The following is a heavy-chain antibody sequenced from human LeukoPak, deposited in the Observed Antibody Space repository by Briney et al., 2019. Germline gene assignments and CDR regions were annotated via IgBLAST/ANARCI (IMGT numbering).Heavy chain of an antibody. V-gene: IGHV1-46*01. D-gene: IGHD2-2*02. J-gene: IGHJ3*02. Sequence: ASVKVSCKASGYTFTSYYMHWVRQAPGQGLEWMGIINPSGGSTSYAQKFQGRVTMTRDMSTSTAYMELRSLRSGDTAVYYCARIYPDAFDIWGQGTMVTVSS. CDR1: GYTFTSYY. CDR2: INPSGGST. CDR3: ARIYPDAFDI.